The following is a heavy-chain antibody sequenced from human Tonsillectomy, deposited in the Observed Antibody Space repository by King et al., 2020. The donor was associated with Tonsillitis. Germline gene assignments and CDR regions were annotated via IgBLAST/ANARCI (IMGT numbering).Heavy chain of an antibody. J-gene: IGHJ6*02. Sequence: VQLVESGAEVKKPGASVKVSCKASGYTFTSYGISWVRQAPGQGLEWMGWISAYNGNTNYAQKLQGRVTMTTDKSTSKAYRELRSLRSDDTAVYYCARLKGRYCSSTSCYAQYYYYYGMDVWGQGTTVTVSS. D-gene: IGHD2-2*01. CDR2: ISAYNGNT. CDR3: ARLKGRYCSSTSCYAQYYYYYGMDV. CDR1: GYTFTSYG. V-gene: IGHV1-18*04.